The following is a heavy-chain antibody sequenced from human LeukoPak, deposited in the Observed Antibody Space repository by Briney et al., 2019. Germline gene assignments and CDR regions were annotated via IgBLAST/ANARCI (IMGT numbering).Heavy chain of an antibody. CDR1: GGTFSSYA. Sequence: SVKVSCKASGGTFSSYAISWVRQAPGQGLEWMVGIIPIFGTANYAQKFQGRVTITADESTSTAYMELSSLRSEDTAVYYCARDTSAYYYGMDVWGQGTTVTVSS. CDR3: ARDTSAYYYGMDV. V-gene: IGHV1-69*01. CDR2: IIPIFGTA. J-gene: IGHJ6*02.